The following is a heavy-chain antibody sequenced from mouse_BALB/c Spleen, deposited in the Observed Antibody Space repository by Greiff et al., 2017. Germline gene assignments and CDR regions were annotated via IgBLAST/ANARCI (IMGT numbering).Heavy chain of an antibody. J-gene: IGHJ4*01. CDR2: ISSGGSYT. Sequence: EVKVVESGGGLVKPGGSLKLSCAASGFTFSSYTMSWVRQTPEKRLEWVATISSGGSYTYYPDSVKGRFTISRDNAKNTLYLQMSSLKSEDTAMYYCTRDYYGYYAMDYWGQGTSVTVSS. V-gene: IGHV5-6-4*01. D-gene: IGHD1-2*01. CDR1: GFTFSSYT. CDR3: TRDYYGYYAMDY.